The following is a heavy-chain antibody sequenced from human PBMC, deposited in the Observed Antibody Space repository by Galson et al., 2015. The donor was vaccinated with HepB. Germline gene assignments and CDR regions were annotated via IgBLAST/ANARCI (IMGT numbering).Heavy chain of an antibody. V-gene: IGHV3-30*18. J-gene: IGHJ6*03. CDR2: ILYDGETK. CDR1: GFSFSSYA. Sequence: SLRLFCAASGFSFSSYAMHWVRQPPGKGLEWVAHILYDGETKYYGDSVRGRFTISRDNSMLYLQMNSLRSEDTAVYFCAKDDSRTYMDVWGRGTTVIVSS. CDR3: AKDDSRTYMDV.